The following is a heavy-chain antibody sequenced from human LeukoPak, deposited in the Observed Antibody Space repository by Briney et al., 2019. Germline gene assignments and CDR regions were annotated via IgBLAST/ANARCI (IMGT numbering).Heavy chain of an antibody. CDR3: ARSNYGLDYLDY. CDR1: GFTFSGYA. D-gene: IGHD4-11*01. J-gene: IGHJ4*01. V-gene: IGHV3-23*01. Sequence: GGSLRLSCAASGFTFSGYAMSWVRQAPGKGLEWVSAISSSGGSTYYPGSVKGRFTISRDSSMHTLYLQMNSLRAEDTAVYYCARSNYGLDYLDYWGHGTLVTVSA. CDR2: ISSSGGST.